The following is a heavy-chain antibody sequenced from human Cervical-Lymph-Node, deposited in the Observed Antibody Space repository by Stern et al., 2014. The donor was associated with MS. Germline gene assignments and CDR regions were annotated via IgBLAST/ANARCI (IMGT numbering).Heavy chain of an antibody. CDR3: AVDRCNSTRCYYYFDF. V-gene: IGHV1-2*02. Sequence: QVKLVQSGAEVKKPGASVKVSCTASGDTFTGNYVHWVRQAPGQGPEWMGWINPNSGGTNYAQKFQGRVTMTRDTSIRAAYMELTRLRSDDTAVYYCAVDRCNSTRCYYYFDFWGQGTLVTVSS. CDR1: GDTFTGNY. D-gene: IGHD2-2*01. J-gene: IGHJ4*02. CDR2: INPNSGGT.